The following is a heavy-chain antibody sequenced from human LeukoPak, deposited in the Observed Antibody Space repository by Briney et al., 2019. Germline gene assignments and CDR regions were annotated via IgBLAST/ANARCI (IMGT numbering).Heavy chain of an antibody. Sequence: SVKVSCKSTGGTFSSYAISWVRQAPGQGLDWMGRIIPILGIANYAQKFQGRVTITADKSTSTAYMELSSLRSEDTAVYYCASPRYCGGDCYSFDYWGQGTLVTVSS. CDR3: ASPRYCGGDCYSFDY. D-gene: IGHD2-21*02. CDR1: GGTFSSYA. CDR2: IIPILGIA. V-gene: IGHV1-69*04. J-gene: IGHJ4*02.